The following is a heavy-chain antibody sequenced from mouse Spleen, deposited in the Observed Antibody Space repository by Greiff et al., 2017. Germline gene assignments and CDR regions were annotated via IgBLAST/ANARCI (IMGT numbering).Heavy chain of an antibody. D-gene: IGHD2-4*01. J-gene: IGHJ3*01. CDR3: ARGEYYDYDFLFAY. CDR1: GYTFTDYN. CDR2: IYPYNGGT. Sequence: EVQLQQSGPELVKPGASVKISCKASGYTFTDYNMHWVKQSHGKSLEWIGYIYPYNGGTGYNQKFKSKATLTVDNSSSTAYMELRSLTSEDSAVYYCARGEYYDYDFLFAYWGQGTLVTVSA. V-gene: IGHV1S29*02.